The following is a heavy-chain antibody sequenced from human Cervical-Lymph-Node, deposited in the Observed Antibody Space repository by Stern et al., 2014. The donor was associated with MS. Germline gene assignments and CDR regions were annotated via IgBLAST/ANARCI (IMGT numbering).Heavy chain of an antibody. Sequence: VQLVESGAEVKKPGSSLKVSCKVSGGTFSRFAINWVRQAPGKGLEWMAGIIPIFGASTNAQIFQDRVTITADESTSTAYMDLSGLRSHDTAVYYCAGIMRDWVNLFDYWGQGTLVTVSS. J-gene: IGHJ4*02. CDR3: AGIMRDWVNLFDY. CDR2: IIPIFGAS. D-gene: IGHD3-16*01. V-gene: IGHV1-69*01. CDR1: GGTFSRFA.